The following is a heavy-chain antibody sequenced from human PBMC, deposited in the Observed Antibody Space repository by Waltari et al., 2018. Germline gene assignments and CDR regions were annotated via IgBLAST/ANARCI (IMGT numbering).Heavy chain of an antibody. V-gene: IGHV1-8*01. CDR1: GYAFTSSD. CDR2: MNPNSGNT. Sequence: QVQLLQSGAEVKPPGASVMVSCRASGYAFTSSDINWVRQAPGQGLGWMGWMNPNSGNTGYAQKFQGRVTMTRDTSISTAYMELSRLRSDDTAVYYCAREVVNSLPQPEPAFYYFDYWGQGTLVTVSS. CDR3: AREVVNSLPQPEPAFYYFDY. D-gene: IGHD3-22*01. J-gene: IGHJ4*02.